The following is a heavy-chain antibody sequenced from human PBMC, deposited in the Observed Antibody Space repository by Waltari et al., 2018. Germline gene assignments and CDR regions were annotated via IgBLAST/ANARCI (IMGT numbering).Heavy chain of an antibody. J-gene: IGHJ6*03. CDR2: INHSGST. CDR1: GGSFSEYY. V-gene: IGHV4-34*02. D-gene: IGHD3-16*01. CDR3: ATLGPYYYYYMDV. Sequence: QVQLQQWGAGLLKPSETLSLTCAVYGGSFSEYYWTWIRQPPGKGLEWIGEINHSGSTNYNPSLPSRVTISVDPSKNQFSLKLTSVTAADTAVYYCATLGPYYYYYMDVWGKGTTVTVSS.